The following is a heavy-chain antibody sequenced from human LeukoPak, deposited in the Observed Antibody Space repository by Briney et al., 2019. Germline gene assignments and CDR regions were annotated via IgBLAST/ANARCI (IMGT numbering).Heavy chain of an antibody. CDR3: ATTKQARRYFDY. Sequence: GGSLRLSCAGSGFTFSSNPLSWVRQAPGKGLEWVSAINPSGGNTYYADSVRGRFTISRDNAKNTLYLQMNTLRAEDTAVYYCATTKQARRYFDYWGQGTLVTVSS. D-gene: IGHD1-1*01. J-gene: IGHJ4*02. CDR2: INPSGGNT. CDR1: GFTFSSNP. V-gene: IGHV3-23*01.